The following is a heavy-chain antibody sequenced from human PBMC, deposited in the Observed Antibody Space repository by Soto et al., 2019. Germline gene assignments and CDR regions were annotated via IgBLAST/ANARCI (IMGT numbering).Heavy chain of an antibody. J-gene: IGHJ5*02. V-gene: IGHV1-8*01. CDR2: MNPNSGDT. CDR1: GYTFTTYD. D-gene: IGHD3-3*01. Sequence: QVQLVQSGAEVQKPGASVKVSCKASGYTFTTYDINWVRQATGQGLEWMGWMNPNSGDTGYAEKFQGRVTMTRNTAINTAYMELSSLTSEDTAVYHCARGRDYAFWSGLNWFDPWGQGTLVTVSS. CDR3: ARGRDYAFWSGLNWFDP.